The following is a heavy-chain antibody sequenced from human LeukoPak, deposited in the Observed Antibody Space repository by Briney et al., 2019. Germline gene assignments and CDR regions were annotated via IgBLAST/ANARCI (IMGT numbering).Heavy chain of an antibody. CDR3: ARDMYTTSSARGAY. J-gene: IGHJ4*02. CDR2: TNSDGTST. Sequence: GGSLRLSCAASGFTFSSYWMHWVRQAPGKGLEWVSRTNSDGTSTTYADSVKGRFTISRDNDKNTLYLQMNRLRAEDTAVYYCARDMYTTSSARGAYWGQGTLVTVSS. D-gene: IGHD6-6*01. CDR1: GFTFSSYW. V-gene: IGHV3-74*01.